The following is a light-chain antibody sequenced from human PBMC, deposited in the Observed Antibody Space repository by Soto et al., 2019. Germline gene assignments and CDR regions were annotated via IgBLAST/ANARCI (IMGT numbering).Light chain of an antibody. CDR1: QSVGTY. Sequence: EIVLTQSPATLSLSPGERATLSCRASQSVGTYLAWYQQIPGQAPRLLIYDASNRATGIPARFSGSGSGTDFTLTISSLEPEDFAVYYCHQRTNWPPFTFGPGTKVDSK. J-gene: IGKJ3*01. CDR3: HQRTNWPPFT. CDR2: DAS. V-gene: IGKV3-11*01.